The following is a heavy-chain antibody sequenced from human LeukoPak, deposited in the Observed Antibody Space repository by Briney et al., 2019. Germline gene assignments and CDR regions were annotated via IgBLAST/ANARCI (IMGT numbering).Heavy chain of an antibody. J-gene: IGHJ4*02. Sequence: GRSLRLSCAASGFTFSSYGMHWVRQAPGKGLEWVAVISYDGKNEYYTDSVKGRFTISRDNGKNTVYLQMNSLRAEDTAVYYCAKQMAVDYFDYWGQGTLVTVSS. CDR3: AKQMAVDYFDY. CDR1: GFTFSSYG. D-gene: IGHD5-24*01. V-gene: IGHV3-30*18. CDR2: ISYDGKNE.